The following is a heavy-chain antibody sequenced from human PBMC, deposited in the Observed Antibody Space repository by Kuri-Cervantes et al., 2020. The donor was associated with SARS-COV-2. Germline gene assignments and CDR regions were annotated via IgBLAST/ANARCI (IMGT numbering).Heavy chain of an antibody. Sequence: GSLRLSCAVYGGSFSGYYWSWIRQPPGKGLEWIGEINHSGSTNYNPSLKSRVTISVDTSENQFSLKLSSVTAADTAVYYCARSIGYSGYDYSFGYFDYWGQGTLVTVSS. D-gene: IGHD5-12*01. CDR3: ARSIGYSGYDYSFGYFDY. CDR1: GGSFSGYY. CDR2: INHSGST. J-gene: IGHJ4*02. V-gene: IGHV4-34*01.